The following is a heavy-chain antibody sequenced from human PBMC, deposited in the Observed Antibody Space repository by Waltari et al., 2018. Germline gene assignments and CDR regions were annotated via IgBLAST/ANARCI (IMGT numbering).Heavy chain of an antibody. CDR2: IKEDGVRK. J-gene: IGHJ4*02. CDR1: GFTLSTYW. D-gene: IGHD2-15*01. Sequence: EVQLVESGGGLVQPGGSLRLSCAVSGFTLSTYWMGWVRQAPGKGLEWLAGIKEDGVRKDDWDSVKGRFTISRDNAKSTLYRQMNSLRAEDTAVFYCVRNRGWQQFDFWGQGTLVTVSS. V-gene: IGHV3-7*01. CDR3: VRNRGWQQFDF.